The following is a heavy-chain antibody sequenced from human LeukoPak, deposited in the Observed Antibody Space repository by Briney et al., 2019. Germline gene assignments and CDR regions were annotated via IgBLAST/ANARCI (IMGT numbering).Heavy chain of an antibody. V-gene: IGHV3-23*01. CDR2: ISGSGGST. D-gene: IGHD6-6*01. Sequence: GGSLRLSCAASGFTFSSYSMNWVRQAPGKGLEWVSAISGSGGSTYYADSVKGRFTISRDNSKNTLYLQMNSLRAEDTAVYYCAKDGRYSSSSSRTDPQGYWGQGTLVTVSS. J-gene: IGHJ4*02. CDR3: AKDGRYSSSSSRTDPQGY. CDR1: GFTFSSYS.